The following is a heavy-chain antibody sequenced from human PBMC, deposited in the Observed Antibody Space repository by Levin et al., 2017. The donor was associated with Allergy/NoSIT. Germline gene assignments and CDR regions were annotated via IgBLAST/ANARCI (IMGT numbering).Heavy chain of an antibody. CDR3: TTVAYCYGSGALDY. CDR1: GFTFSNAW. CDR2: IKSKTDGGTT. Sequence: GGSLRLSCAASGFTFSNAWMSWVRQAPGKGLEWVGRIKSKTDGGTTDYAAPVKGRFTISRHDSKNTLYLQMNSLKTEDTAVYYCTTVAYCYGSGALDYWGQGTLVTVS. D-gene: IGHD3-10*01. J-gene: IGHJ4*02. V-gene: IGHV3-15*01.